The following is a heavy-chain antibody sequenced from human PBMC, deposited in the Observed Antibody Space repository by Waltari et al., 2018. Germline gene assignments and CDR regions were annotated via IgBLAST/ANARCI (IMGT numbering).Heavy chain of an antibody. D-gene: IGHD7-27*01. CDR1: GFTFSSYA. CDR2: LHSDGSDT. J-gene: IGHJ4*02. Sequence: EVQLVESGGGLVQPGGSLRLSCVASGFTFSSYAMFWVRQAPGKGPVWVSRLHSDGSDTIYADSVKGRFTISRDNAKNTLFLQMNSLRVEDTAVYYCVRDNWGRTDWGQGTLVTVSS. V-gene: IGHV3-74*01. CDR3: VRDNWGRTD.